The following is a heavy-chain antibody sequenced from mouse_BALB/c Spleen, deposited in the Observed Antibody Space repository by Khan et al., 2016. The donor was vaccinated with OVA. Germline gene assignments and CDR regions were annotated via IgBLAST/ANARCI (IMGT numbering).Heavy chain of an antibody. CDR1: GFSLTSYG. Sequence: VQLQESGPGLVAPSQSLNITCTVSGFSLTSYGVHWVRQPPGKGLEWLGVIRAGGSTNYNSDLMTRLSISKDNSKSKVFFIMNSLRTDDTAMYYWASLKDIWGQGTTLTVSS. D-gene: IGHD1-3*01. CDR2: IRAGGST. V-gene: IGHV2-9*02. J-gene: IGHJ2*01. CDR3: ASLKDI.